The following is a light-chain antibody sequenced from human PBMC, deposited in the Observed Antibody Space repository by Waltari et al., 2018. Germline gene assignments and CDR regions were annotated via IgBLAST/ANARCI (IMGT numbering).Light chain of an antibody. V-gene: IGLV7-46*01. CDR3: LLLYSGTWV. CDR1: TGAVPSGHY. J-gene: IGLJ3*02. CDR2: DTS. Sequence: QAVVTPEPSLTVSPGGTVTLTCGSSTGAVPSGHYPYWFQQKPGQAPKTLIYDTSIRHSWIPARFSGSLLGDKAALTLSGAQPEDEAEYYCLLLYSGTWVFGGGTKVTVL.